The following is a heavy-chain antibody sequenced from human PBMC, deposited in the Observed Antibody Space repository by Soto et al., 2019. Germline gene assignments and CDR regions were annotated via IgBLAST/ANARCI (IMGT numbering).Heavy chain of an antibody. D-gene: IGHD3-22*01. J-gene: IGHJ3*02. CDR2: IYYSGST. CDR3: ARASYYYDSSGSRNAFDI. Sequence: SETLSLTCAVYGGSFSGYYWSWIRQPPGKGLEWIGYIYYSGSTNYNPSLKSRVTISVDTSKNQFSLKLSSVTAADTAVYYCARASYYYDSSGSRNAFDIWGQGTMVTVSS. CDR1: GGSFSGYY. V-gene: IGHV4-59*01.